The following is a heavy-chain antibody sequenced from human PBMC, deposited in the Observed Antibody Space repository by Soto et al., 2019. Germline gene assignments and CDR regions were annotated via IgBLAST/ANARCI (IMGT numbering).Heavy chain of an antibody. D-gene: IGHD6-19*01. CDR3: ADIGVAGTADY. CDR2: IKSKVDGETR. J-gene: IGHJ4*02. Sequence: EVQLVESGGGLVKPGASLVLSCAASGFIFTNAYMNWVRQAPGKGLEWVGRIKSKVDGETRDYAAPVRDRFIISRDDSKSTVYLQINSLTVEDTAVYYCADIGVAGTADYWGRGTLVIVSS. V-gene: IGHV3-15*01. CDR1: GFIFTNAY.